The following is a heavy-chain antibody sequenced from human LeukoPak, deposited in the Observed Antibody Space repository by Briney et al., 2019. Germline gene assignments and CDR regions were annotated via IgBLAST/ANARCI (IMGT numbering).Heavy chain of an antibody. D-gene: IGHD6-13*01. Sequence: GGSLRLSCAASGFTVSSNYMTWVRQAPGKGLEWVSVIYSGYNTYYADSVKGRFIISRDNSKNTLYLQMNSLRAEDTAVYYCARDHYTSRWYWFDPWGQGTLVTVSS. CDR3: ARDHYTSRWYWFDP. V-gene: IGHV3-66*01. J-gene: IGHJ5*02. CDR1: GFTVSSNY. CDR2: IYSGYNT.